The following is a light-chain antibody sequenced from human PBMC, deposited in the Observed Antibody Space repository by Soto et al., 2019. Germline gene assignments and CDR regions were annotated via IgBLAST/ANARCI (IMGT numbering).Light chain of an antibody. CDR1: RSDVGGYNY. V-gene: IGLV2-14*01. Sequence: QSALTQPASGSGSPGQSITISCTGTRSDVGGYNYVSWYQQHPGKAPKLMIYDVSNRPSGVSNRFSGSKSGNTASLTISGLQAEDEADYYCSSYTSSSLYIFGTGTKVTVL. J-gene: IGLJ1*01. CDR2: DVS. CDR3: SSYTSSSLYI.